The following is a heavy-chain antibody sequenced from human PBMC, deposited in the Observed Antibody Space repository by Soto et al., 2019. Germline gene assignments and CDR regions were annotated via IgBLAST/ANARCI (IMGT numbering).Heavy chain of an antibody. CDR1: GFTFSSYW. CDR3: ARDGPGIAAAGTFALVGSMDV. Sequence: GGSLRLSGAASGFTFSSYWMSWVRQAPGKGLEWVANIKQDGSEKYYVDSVKGRFTISRDNAKNSLYLQMNSLRAEDTAVYYCARDGPGIAAAGTFALVGSMDVWGQGTTVTVSS. V-gene: IGHV3-7*05. D-gene: IGHD6-13*01. CDR2: IKQDGSEK. J-gene: IGHJ6*02.